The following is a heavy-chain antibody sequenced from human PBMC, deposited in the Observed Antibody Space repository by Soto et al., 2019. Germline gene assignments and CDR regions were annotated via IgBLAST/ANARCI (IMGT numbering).Heavy chain of an antibody. V-gene: IGHV1-69*06. CDR3: ARARGKWRDYYYYGMDV. CDR2: IIPIFGTA. D-gene: IGHD5-12*01. J-gene: IGHJ6*02. CDR1: GGTFSSYA. Sequence: QVQLVQSGAEVKKPGCSVKVSCKASGGTFSSYAISWVRQAPGQGLEWMGGIIPIFGTANYAQKFQGRVTITADKSTSTAYMELSSLRSEDTAVYYCARARGKWRDYYYYGMDVWGQGTTVTVSS.